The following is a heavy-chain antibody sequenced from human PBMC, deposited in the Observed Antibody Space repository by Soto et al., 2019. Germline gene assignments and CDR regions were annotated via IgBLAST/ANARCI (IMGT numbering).Heavy chain of an antibody. V-gene: IGHV1-3*01. D-gene: IGHD2-2*01. CDR3: ARGGCSSTSCYYSYYYYGMDV. J-gene: IGHJ6*02. Sequence: EASVEVSCRASGYTFTSYAMHWVRRAPGQRLEWMGWINAGNGNTKYSQKFQGRATITRDTSASTAYMELSSLRSEDTAVYYCARGGCSSTSCYYSYYYYGMDVWGQGTTVTVSS. CDR1: GYTFTSYA. CDR2: INAGNGNT.